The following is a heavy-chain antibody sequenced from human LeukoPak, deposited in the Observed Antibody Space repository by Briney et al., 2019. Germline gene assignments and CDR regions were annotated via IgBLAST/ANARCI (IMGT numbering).Heavy chain of an antibody. CDR1: GFTFSSYG. D-gene: IGHD2-2*01. J-gene: IGHJ6*02. CDR2: IRYDGSNK. Sequence: PGGSLRLSCAASGFTFSSYGMHWVCQAPGKGLEWVAFIRYDGSNKYYADSVKGRFTISRDNSKNTLYLQMNSLRAEDTAVYYCIVVPAAMWGRYGMDVWGQGTTVTVSS. CDR3: IVVPAAMWGRYGMDV. V-gene: IGHV3-30*02.